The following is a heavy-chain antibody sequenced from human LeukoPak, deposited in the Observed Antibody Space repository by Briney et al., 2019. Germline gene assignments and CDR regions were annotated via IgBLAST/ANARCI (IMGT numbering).Heavy chain of an antibody. J-gene: IGHJ4*02. Sequence: GGSLRLSCAASGFTFSSYAMSWVRQAPGKGLERVSAISGSGGSTYYADSVKGRFTISRDNSKNTLYLQMNSLRAEDTAVYYCAKGRGYGSGSYYIPIYWGQGTLVNVSS. CDR2: ISGSGGST. CDR1: GFTFSSYA. CDR3: AKGRGYGSGSYYIPIY. V-gene: IGHV3-23*01. D-gene: IGHD3-10*01.